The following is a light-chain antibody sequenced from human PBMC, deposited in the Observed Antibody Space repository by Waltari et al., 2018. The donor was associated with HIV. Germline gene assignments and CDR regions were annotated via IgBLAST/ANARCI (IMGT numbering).Light chain of an antibody. CDR2: GAS. V-gene: IGKV3-20*01. J-gene: IGKJ5*01. CDR3: QQYGSSVT. Sequence: IVLPPSPGTLPLSPGESVTLPCRASQRVSSSSLVWYQQKPGQAPRLRIYGASSRATGIPDRFSGSGSGTDFTLTISRLDPEDFAVYYCQQYGSSVTFGQGTRLEIK. CDR1: QRVSSSS.